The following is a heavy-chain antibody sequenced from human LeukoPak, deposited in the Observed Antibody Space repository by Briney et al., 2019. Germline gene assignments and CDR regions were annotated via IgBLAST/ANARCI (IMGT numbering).Heavy chain of an antibody. CDR2: ISAYNGNT. V-gene: IGHV1-18*01. CDR1: GYTFTSYG. CDR3: ARGGSFYGSGSYLNLYFDY. D-gene: IGHD3-10*01. Sequence: ASVKVSCKASGYTFTSYGISWVRQAPGQGLEWMGWISAYNGNTNYAQKLQGRVTMTTDTSTSTAYMELRSLRSDDTAVYYCARGGSFYGSGSYLNLYFDYWGQGTLVTVSS. J-gene: IGHJ4*02.